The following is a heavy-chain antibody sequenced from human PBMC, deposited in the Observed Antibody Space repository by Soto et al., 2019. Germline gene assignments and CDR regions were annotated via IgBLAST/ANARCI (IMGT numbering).Heavy chain of an antibody. CDR2: ISYDGNNK. V-gene: IGHV3-30-3*01. Sequence: QVQLVESGGGVVQPGRSLRLSCAASGFTFSSYALHWVRQAPGKGLEWVAVISYDGNNKYYADSVKGRFTISRDNSKNTLYLQMNSLRAGDTAVYYCARAGCDGGSCYTLVGLRYGMDVWGQGTTVTVSS. CDR1: GFTFSSYA. CDR3: ARAGCDGGSCYTLVGLRYGMDV. D-gene: IGHD2-15*01. J-gene: IGHJ6*02.